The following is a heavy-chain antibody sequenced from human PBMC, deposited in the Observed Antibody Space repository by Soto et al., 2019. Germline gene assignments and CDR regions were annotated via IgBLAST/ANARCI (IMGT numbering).Heavy chain of an antibody. V-gene: IGHV4-39*01. CDR1: GGSISSSSYY. Sequence: QLQLQESGPGLVKPSETLSLTCTVSGGSISSSSYYWGWIRQPPGKGLEWIGSIYYSGSTYYNPSLKSRVPISVDTSKNQFSLKLSSVTAADTAVYYCARGSSSSWVIDYWGQGTLVTVSS. CDR2: IYYSGST. CDR3: ARGSSSSWVIDY. J-gene: IGHJ4*02. D-gene: IGHD6-13*01.